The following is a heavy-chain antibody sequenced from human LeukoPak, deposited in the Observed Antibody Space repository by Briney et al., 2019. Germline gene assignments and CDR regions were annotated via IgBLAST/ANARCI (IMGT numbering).Heavy chain of an antibody. D-gene: IGHD3-10*01. V-gene: IGHV1-69*04. CDR2: IIPILGIA. J-gene: IGHJ4*02. Sequence: ASVTVSCKASGGTFSSYAISWVRQAPGQGLEWMGRIIPILGIANYAQKFQGRVTITADKSTSTAYMELSSLRSEDTAVYYCVGVTSAGFDHWGQGTLVTVSS. CDR3: VGVTSAGFDH. CDR1: GGTFSSYA.